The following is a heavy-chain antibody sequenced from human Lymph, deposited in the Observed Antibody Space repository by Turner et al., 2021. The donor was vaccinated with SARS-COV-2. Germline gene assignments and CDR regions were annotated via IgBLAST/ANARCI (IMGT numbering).Heavy chain of an antibody. CDR3: ARQGWLRGYFDY. J-gene: IGHJ4*02. CDR2: IYSSGST. Sequence: QVQLQESGPGLVKPSETLSLTCPVSGVSVTSSSYYWGWIRQPPGKGLEWIGNIYSSGSTYYNPSLKSRVTISVDTSKNQFSLKLSSVTAADTAVYYCARQGWLRGYFDYWSQGTLVTVSS. CDR1: GVSVTSSSYY. D-gene: IGHD5-18*01. V-gene: IGHV4-39*01.